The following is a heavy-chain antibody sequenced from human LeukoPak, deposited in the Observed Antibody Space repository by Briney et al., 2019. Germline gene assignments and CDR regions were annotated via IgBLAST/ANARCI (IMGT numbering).Heavy chain of an antibody. Sequence: ASVKVSCKASGYTFTRYDINWVRQATGQGLEWMGWMNPNSGNTGYAQKFQGRVTMTRNTSISTAYMELSNLRSEDTAVYYCARGRPNIVVVPAAPYYYYYYMDVWGKGTTVTVSS. D-gene: IGHD2-2*01. CDR3: ARGRPNIVVVPAAPYYYYYYMDV. CDR1: GYTFTRYD. V-gene: IGHV1-8*01. J-gene: IGHJ6*03. CDR2: MNPNSGNT.